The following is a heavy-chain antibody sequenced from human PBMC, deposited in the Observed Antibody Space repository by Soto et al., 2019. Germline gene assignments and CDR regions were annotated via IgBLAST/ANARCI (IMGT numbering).Heavy chain of an antibody. J-gene: IGHJ6*02. D-gene: IGHD3-3*01. CDR2: IKSKTDGGTT. CDR1: GFTFSNAW. Sequence: EVQLVESGGGLVKPGGSLRLSCAASGFTFSNAWMSWVRQAPGKGLEWVGRIKSKTDGGTTDYAAPVKGRFTISRDDSNNTLYLQMNSLKTEDTAVYYCTTDPVTIFGVVIVYYYGMDVWGQGTTVTVSS. V-gene: IGHV3-15*01. CDR3: TTDPVTIFGVVIVYYYGMDV.